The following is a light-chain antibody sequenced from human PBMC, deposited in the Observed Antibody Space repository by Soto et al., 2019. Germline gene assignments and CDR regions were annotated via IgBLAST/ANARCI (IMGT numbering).Light chain of an antibody. J-gene: IGKJ4*01. Sequence: EIVLTHSPATLSLSPGEIATLSCRASQSVSSYLAWDQQKPGQAPRLLIYDASNRATGIPARFSGSGSGTDFTLTISSLEPEDFAVYYCQRRSNWPLTFGGGTKVDIK. V-gene: IGKV3-11*01. CDR1: QSVSSY. CDR3: QRRSNWPLT. CDR2: DAS.